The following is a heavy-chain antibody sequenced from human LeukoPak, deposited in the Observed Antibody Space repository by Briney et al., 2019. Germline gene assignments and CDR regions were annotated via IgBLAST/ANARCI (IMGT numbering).Heavy chain of an antibody. D-gene: IGHD4-17*01. V-gene: IGHV3-23*01. CDR2: ISGSGGST. CDR1: GFTFSGYA. J-gene: IGHJ4*02. Sequence: GGSLRLSCAASGFTFSGYAMSWVRPAPGKGLEWVSAISGSGGSTYYADSVKGRFTISRDNSKNTLYLQMNSLRAEDTAVYYCAKDLIGDYPTIGDYWGQGTLVTVSS. CDR3: AKDLIGDYPTIGDY.